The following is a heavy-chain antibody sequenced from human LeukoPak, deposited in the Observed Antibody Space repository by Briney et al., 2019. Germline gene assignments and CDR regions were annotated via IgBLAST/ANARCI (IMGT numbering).Heavy chain of an antibody. Sequence: ASVKVSCKASGYTFTSYDINWVRQATGQGLEWMGWMNPNSGNTGYAQKFQGRVTMTRNTSISTAYMELSSLRSEDTAVYYCATDLGDFDWAFDYWGQGTLVTVSS. J-gene: IGHJ4*02. CDR3: ATDLGDFDWAFDY. CDR2: MNPNSGNT. D-gene: IGHD3-9*01. CDR1: GYTFTSYD. V-gene: IGHV1-8*01.